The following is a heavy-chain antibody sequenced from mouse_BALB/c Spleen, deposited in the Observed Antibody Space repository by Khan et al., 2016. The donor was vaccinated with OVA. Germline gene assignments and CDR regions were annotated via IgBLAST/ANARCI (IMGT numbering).Heavy chain of an antibody. V-gene: IGHV1S137*01. CDR3: ARGSGNSRFAY. CDR1: GYTFTDYA. Sequence: QVQLQQSGAEPVRPGVSVKISCKGSGYTFTDYAMHWVKQSHATSLEWIGVISTYYGDADYNQKFKGKATMTVDKSSSTAYMELARLTSEDSAIYYCARGSGNSRFAYWGQGTLVTVSA. CDR2: ISTYYGDA. J-gene: IGHJ3*01. D-gene: IGHD1-3*01.